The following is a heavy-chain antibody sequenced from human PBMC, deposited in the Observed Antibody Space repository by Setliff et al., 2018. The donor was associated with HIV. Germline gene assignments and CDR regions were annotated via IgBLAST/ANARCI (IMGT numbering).Heavy chain of an antibody. CDR3: ARLPSARMTIFGVVSYHMDV. CDR1: GYSFTGYW. J-gene: IGHJ6*03. V-gene: IGHV5-51*01. D-gene: IGHD3-3*01. Sequence: PGESLKISCKASGYSFTGYWIGWVRQMPGKGLELMGIMYPGDSETRYSPSFQGQVTISADKSISTAYLQWSSQKASDTAMYYCARLPSARMTIFGVVSYHMDVWGEGTTVTVSS. CDR2: MYPGDSET.